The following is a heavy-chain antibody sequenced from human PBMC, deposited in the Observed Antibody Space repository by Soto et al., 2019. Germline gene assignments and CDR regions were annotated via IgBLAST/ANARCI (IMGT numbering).Heavy chain of an antibody. V-gene: IGHV3-15*07. CDR2: IKSKTDGGTT. D-gene: IGHD6-13*01. CDR1: GFTFSNAW. J-gene: IGHJ6*02. Sequence: PGGSLRLSCAASGFTFSNAWMNWVRQAPGKGLEWVGRIKSKTDGGTTDYAAPVKGRFTISRDDSKNTLYLQMNSLKTEDTAVYYCTTDFPSLMGIDYGMDVWGQGTTVTVSS. CDR3: TTDFPSLMGIDYGMDV.